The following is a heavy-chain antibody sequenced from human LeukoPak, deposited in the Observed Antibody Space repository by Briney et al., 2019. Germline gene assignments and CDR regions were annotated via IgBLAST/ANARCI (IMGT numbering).Heavy chain of an antibody. D-gene: IGHD1-7*01. CDR2: IGTAGDT. CDR1: GFTFSSYD. V-gene: IGHV3-13*01. Sequence: AGGSLRLSCAASGFTFSSYDMHWVRQATGKGLEWVSAIGTAGDTYYPGSVKGRFTISRENAKNSLYLQMNSLRAGDTAVYYCARVGITGTFGYWGQGTLVTVSS. J-gene: IGHJ4*02. CDR3: ARVGITGTFGY.